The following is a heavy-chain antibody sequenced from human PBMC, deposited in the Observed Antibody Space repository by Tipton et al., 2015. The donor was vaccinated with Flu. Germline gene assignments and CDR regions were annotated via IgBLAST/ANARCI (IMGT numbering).Heavy chain of an antibody. Sequence: TLSLTCSVSDDSIGSPYYWNWIRQPPGKGLEWIANIYYSGTTNYNPSLKSRVTISVDTSKNQFSLRLTSVTAADTAVYYCARDGWGGTYYQTGSAQFDYWGQGTLVTVSS. CDR1: DDSIGSPYY. J-gene: IGHJ4*02. D-gene: IGHD2-15*01. CDR2: IYYSGTT. CDR3: ARDGWGGTYYQTGSAQFDY. V-gene: IGHV4-59*01.